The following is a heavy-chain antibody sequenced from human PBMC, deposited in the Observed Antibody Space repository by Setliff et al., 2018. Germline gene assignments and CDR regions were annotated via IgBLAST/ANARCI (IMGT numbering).Heavy chain of an antibody. V-gene: IGHV3-23*01. CDR3: AKDSTGRDAFDI. Sequence: GGSLRLSCVASGFTFSNYNMNWVRQAPGKGLEWVSGIRSNGGATYYAQSVKGRFTISRDNSKSTLYLELDSLRAEDTAIYYCAKDSTGRDAFDIWGHGTMVTVSS. CDR1: GFTFSNYN. J-gene: IGHJ3*02. CDR2: IRSNGGAT.